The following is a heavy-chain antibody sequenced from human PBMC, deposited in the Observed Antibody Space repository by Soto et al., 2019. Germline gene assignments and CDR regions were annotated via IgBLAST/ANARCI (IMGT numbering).Heavy chain of an antibody. CDR3: ASEYYYDSSGYYGTAYYYGMDV. Sequence: GESLKISCKGSGYSFTSYLISWVRQMPGKGLGWVGRIDPSDSYTNYRPSFQGHVTISADKSISTAYLQWSSLKASDTAMYYCASEYYYDSSGYYGTAYYYGMDVWGQGTTVTVSS. J-gene: IGHJ6*02. CDR2: IDPSDSYT. V-gene: IGHV5-10-1*01. CDR1: GYSFTSYL. D-gene: IGHD3-22*01.